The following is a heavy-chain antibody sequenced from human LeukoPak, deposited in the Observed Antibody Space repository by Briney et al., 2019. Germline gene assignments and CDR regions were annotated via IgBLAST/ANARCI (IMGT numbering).Heavy chain of an antibody. V-gene: IGHV4-31*03. D-gene: IGHD6-13*01. CDR2: IYYSGST. Sequence: PSQTLSLTCTVSGGSIRSGNYYWNWIRQHPGKGLEWIGYIYYSGSTYYNPSLKSRISISGDTSKNQFSLKLSSVTAADTAVYYCARVPAGTVPDYWGQGTLVTVSS. CDR3: ARVPAGTVPDY. J-gene: IGHJ4*02. CDR1: GGSIRSGNYY.